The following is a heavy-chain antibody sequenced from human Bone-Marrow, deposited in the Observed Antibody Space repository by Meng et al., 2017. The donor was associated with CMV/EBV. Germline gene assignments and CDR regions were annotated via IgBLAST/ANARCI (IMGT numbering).Heavy chain of an antibody. CDR1: GYTFTDYY. CDR3: ARAPTYYDFWSGGDYGMDV. D-gene: IGHD3-3*01. Sequence: ASVKVSCKASGYTFTDYYMHWVRQAPGQGLEWMGWINPNSGGTNYAQNFQGRVTMTRDTSISAAYMELSRLRSEDTAVYYCARAPTYYDFWSGGDYGMDVWGQGTTVTVSS. CDR2: INPNSGGT. V-gene: IGHV1-2*02. J-gene: IGHJ6*02.